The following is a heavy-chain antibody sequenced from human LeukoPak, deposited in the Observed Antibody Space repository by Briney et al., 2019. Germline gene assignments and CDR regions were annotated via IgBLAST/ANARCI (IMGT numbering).Heavy chain of an antibody. Sequence: SVKVSCTASGGTFNNFAISWVRQAPGQGLEWVGGIIPMSGTANYAQKFQGRVTITADESTSTAYMELSSLRSEDTAIYYCASPVEYYDTWSGYPPFDYWGQGTLVTVSS. V-gene: IGHV1-69*13. CDR1: GGTFNNFA. CDR3: ASPVEYYDTWSGYPPFDY. D-gene: IGHD3-3*01. J-gene: IGHJ4*02. CDR2: IIPMSGTA.